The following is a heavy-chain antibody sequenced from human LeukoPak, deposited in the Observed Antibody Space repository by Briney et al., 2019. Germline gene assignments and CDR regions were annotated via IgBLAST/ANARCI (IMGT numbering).Heavy chain of an antibody. Sequence: GGSLRLSCGASGFTFSSYGMHWVRQAPGKGLEWVAFIRYDGSIKYYADSVKGRFTISRDNSKNTLFLQMNSLRAEDTAVYYCAKGSKVLIITRDYYMDVWGKGTTVTISS. CDR1: GFTFSSYG. CDR2: IRYDGSIK. D-gene: IGHD3-3*01. CDR3: AKGSKVLIITRDYYMDV. J-gene: IGHJ6*03. V-gene: IGHV3-30*02.